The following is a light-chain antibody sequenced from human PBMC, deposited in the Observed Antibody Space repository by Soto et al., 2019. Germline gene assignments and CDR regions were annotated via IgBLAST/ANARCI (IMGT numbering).Light chain of an antibody. J-gene: IGLJ1*01. CDR1: SADIGAYDH. CDR2: DVS. V-gene: IGLV2-14*01. Sequence: QSALTQPASVSGSPGRSISISCAGTSADIGAYDHVSWYQQHPGKAPKLIISDVSSRPSGVSNRFSGSKSANTASLTIFGLQAEDEADYFCSSYTDFSLYVFGTGTKVTVL. CDR3: SSYTDFSLYV.